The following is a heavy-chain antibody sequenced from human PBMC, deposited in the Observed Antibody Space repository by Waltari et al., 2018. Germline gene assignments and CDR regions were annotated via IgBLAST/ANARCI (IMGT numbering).Heavy chain of an antibody. CDR3: ARGWGGGQTIYFDWLLYGANDY. V-gene: IGHV1-18*01. CDR2: ISAYNGNT. J-gene: IGHJ4*02. D-gene: IGHD3-9*01. CDR1: GYTFTSYG. Sequence: QVQLVQSGAEVKKPGASVKVSCKASGYTFTSYGISWVRQAPGQGLEWMGWISAYNGNTNYAQKLQGRVTMTTDTSTSTAYMELRSLRSDDTAVYYCARGWGGGQTIYFDWLLYGANDYWGQGTLVTVSS.